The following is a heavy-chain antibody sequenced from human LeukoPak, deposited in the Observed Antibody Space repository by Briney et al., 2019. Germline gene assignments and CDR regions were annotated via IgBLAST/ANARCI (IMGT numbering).Heavy chain of an antibody. Sequence: SCKASGYTFTGYYMHWVRQAPGKGLEWVAVISYDGSNKYYADSVKGRFTISRDNSKNTLYLQMNSLRAEDTAVYYCARDLYSSSWYYFDYWGQGTLVTVSS. CDR3: ARDLYSSSWYYFDY. CDR1: GYTFTGYY. V-gene: IGHV3-30*04. D-gene: IGHD6-13*01. CDR2: ISYDGSNK. J-gene: IGHJ4*02.